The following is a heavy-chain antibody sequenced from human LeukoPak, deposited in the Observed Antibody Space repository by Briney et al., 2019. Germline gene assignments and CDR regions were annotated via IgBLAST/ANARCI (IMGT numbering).Heavy chain of an antibody. V-gene: IGHV3-48*01. J-gene: IGHJ3*02. D-gene: IGHD3-10*01. CDR1: GFTFSSYS. Sequence: PGGSLRPSCAASGFTFSSYSMNWVRQAPGKGLEWVSYISSSSSTIYYADSVKGRFTISRDNAKNSLYLQMNSLGAEDTAVYYCARDVGHTTIFGVVRTYYYGSGSYYNGYDAFDIWGQGTMVTVSS. CDR3: ARDVGHTTIFGVVRTYYYGSGSYYNGYDAFDI. CDR2: ISSSSSTI.